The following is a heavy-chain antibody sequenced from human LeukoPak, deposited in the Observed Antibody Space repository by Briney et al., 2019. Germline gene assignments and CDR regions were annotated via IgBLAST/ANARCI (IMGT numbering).Heavy chain of an antibody. D-gene: IGHD3-22*01. Sequence: GGSLRPSCAASGFTVSSNYMSWVRQAPGKGLEWVSVIYSGGSTYYADSVKGRFTISRDNSKNTLYLQMNSLRAEDTAVYYCARTSLTHYYDSSGYLPADYWGQGTLVTVSS. J-gene: IGHJ4*02. V-gene: IGHV3-53*01. CDR2: IYSGGST. CDR3: ARTSLTHYYDSSGYLPADY. CDR1: GFTVSSNY.